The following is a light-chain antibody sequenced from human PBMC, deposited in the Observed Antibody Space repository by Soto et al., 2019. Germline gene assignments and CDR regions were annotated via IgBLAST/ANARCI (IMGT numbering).Light chain of an antibody. Sequence: QSALTQPASVSGSPGQSITISCXGXXSNVGSYNLVSWYQQNPGKAPKLMIYEGTNRPSGVSNRFSGSKSGNTASLTISGLQAEXEAHYYCSSYAGRVVFGGGTKLTVL. CDR1: XSNVGSYNL. CDR2: EGT. V-gene: IGLV2-23*01. J-gene: IGLJ2*01. CDR3: SSYAGRVV.